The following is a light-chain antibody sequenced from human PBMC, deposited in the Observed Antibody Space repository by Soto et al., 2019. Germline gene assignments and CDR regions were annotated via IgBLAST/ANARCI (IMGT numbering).Light chain of an antibody. CDR3: HQRNT. CDR1: QSVSTY. V-gene: IGKV3-11*01. CDR2: DTT. Sequence: VLTQSPVTLSLSPGDRATLSCRASQSVSTYLAWYRQVPGQPPRLLIYDTTNRAAGIPPRFSGSRSGTDFTLTISSVEPKDFALYYCHQRNTFGQGTRLEIK. J-gene: IGKJ5*01.